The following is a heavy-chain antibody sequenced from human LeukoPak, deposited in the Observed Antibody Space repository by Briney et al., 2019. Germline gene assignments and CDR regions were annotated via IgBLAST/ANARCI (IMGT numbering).Heavy chain of an antibody. CDR1: GFTFSSYA. V-gene: IGHV3-30*04. CDR2: ISYDGSNK. Sequence: GRSLRLSCAASGFTFSSYAMHWVRQAPGKGLEWVAVISYDGSNKYYADSVKGRFTISRDNSKNTLYLQMNSLRAEDTALYYCARVARGDYYYYYMDVWGKGTTVTVSS. CDR3: ARVARGDYYYYYMDV. D-gene: IGHD3-10*01. J-gene: IGHJ6*03.